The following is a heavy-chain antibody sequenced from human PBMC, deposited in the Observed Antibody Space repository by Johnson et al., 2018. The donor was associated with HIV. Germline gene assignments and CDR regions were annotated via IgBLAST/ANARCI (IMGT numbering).Heavy chain of an antibody. J-gene: IGHJ3*02. CDR2: IKSRTDSWTT. Sequence: VHLVESGGGVVRPGGSLRLSCAASGFTFSSYGMHWVRQAPGKGLEWVGRIKSRTDSWTTDYTAPVKGSFTISSDDSKNPLYLQMNSLKTEDTAVYCCTTRTWSDAFDIWGRGTMVTVSS. D-gene: IGHD1-1*01. CDR1: GFTFSSYG. CDR3: TTRTWSDAFDI. V-gene: IGHV3-15*01.